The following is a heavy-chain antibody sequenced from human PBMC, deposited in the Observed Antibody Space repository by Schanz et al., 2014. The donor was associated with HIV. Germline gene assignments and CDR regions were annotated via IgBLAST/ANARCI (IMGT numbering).Heavy chain of an antibody. CDR2: IWYDGSNK. V-gene: IGHV3-33*01. CDR3: ARKSDFKN. J-gene: IGHJ4*02. Sequence: VQLVESGGGFVQPGGSLRLSCAASGFTFSSYGMHWVRQAPGKGLEWVAVIWYDGSNKYYADSVKGRFTISRDNSRKTLXXQXXXXXXEDTAVYYCARKSDFKNWGQGTLVIVSS. CDR1: GFTFSSYG. D-gene: IGHD2-21*02.